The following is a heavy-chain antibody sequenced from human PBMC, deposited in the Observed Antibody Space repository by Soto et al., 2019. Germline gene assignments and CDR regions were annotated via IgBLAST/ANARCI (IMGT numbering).Heavy chain of an antibody. CDR2: INHSGST. J-gene: IGHJ6*02. V-gene: IGHV4-34*01. D-gene: IGHD6-6*01. CDR3: ASPAARPLRGYYYYYGMDV. CDR1: GGSFSGYY. Sequence: SETLSLTCAVYGGSFSGYYWSWIRQPPGKGLEWIGEINHSGSTNYNPSLKSRVTISVDTSKNQFSLKLSSVTAADTAVYYCASPAARPLRGYYYYYGMDVWGPGTLVTVSS.